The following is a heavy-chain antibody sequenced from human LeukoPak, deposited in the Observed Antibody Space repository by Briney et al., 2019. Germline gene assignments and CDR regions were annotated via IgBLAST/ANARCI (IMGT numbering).Heavy chain of an antibody. V-gene: IGHV1-2*02. D-gene: IGHD2-2*01. CDR1: GYTFTDYY. CDR3: ARGGFCGSTSCYLFDY. Sequence: ASVKVSCKASGYTFTDYYMNWVRQAPGQGLEWMGWINPNSGGTDYAQKFQGRVTMTRDTSISTAYMELSRLRSDDTAVYYCARGGFCGSTSCYLFDYWGQGTLVTVSS. J-gene: IGHJ4*02. CDR2: INPNSGGT.